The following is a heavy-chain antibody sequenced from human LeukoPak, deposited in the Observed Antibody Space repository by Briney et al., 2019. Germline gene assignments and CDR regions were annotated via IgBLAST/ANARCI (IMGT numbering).Heavy chain of an antibody. V-gene: IGHV3-23*01. J-gene: IGHJ5*02. CDR2: ISGSGGST. CDR1: GGSISSYY. Sequence: PSETLSLTCTVSGGSISSYYWNWIRQPPGKGLEWVSAISGSGGSTYYADSVKGRFTISRDNSKNTLYLQMNSLRAEDTAVYYCAKGVQLWLLGWFDPWGQGTLVTVSS. D-gene: IGHD5-18*01. CDR3: AKGVQLWLLGWFDP.